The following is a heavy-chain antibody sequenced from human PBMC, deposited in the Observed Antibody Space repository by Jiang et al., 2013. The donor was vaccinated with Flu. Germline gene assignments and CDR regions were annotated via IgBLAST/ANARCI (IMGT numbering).Heavy chain of an antibody. CDR1: Y. Sequence: YWSWIRQPPGRDWSGLGISITVGAPTTTPPSRVESPISVDTSKNQFSLKLSSVTAADTAVYYCAREVQYYDSSAKMVDANWFDPWGQGTLVTVSS. J-gene: IGHJ5*02. CDR3: AREVQYYDSSAKMVDANWFDP. V-gene: IGHV4-59*01. D-gene: IGHD3-22*01. CDR2: SITVGAP.